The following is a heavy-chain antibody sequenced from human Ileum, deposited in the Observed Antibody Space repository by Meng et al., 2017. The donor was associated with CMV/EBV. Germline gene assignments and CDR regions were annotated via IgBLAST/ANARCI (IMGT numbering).Heavy chain of an antibody. CDR3: ARGSGPPGDY. CDR2: INTYKGNT. CDR1: WYSFLTYA. D-gene: IGHD3-10*01. V-gene: IGHV1-18*01. J-gene: IGHJ4*02. Sequence: KLVQSGGEVKKPGASVKVSCKTSWYSFLTYAISWVRQAPGQGLEWIGWINTYKGNTDYAQKFQGRVTLTRDASTNIAYMELTSLRSDDTAVYYCARGSGPPGDYWGQGTLVTVSS.